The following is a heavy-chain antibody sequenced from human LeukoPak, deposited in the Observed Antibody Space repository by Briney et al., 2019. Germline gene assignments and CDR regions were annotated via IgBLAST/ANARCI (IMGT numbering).Heavy chain of an antibody. CDR2: INPNSGGT. V-gene: IGHV1-2*06. J-gene: IGHJ4*02. Sequence: ASVKDSCKASGYTFTGYYMHWVRQAPGQGLEWMGRINPNSGGTNYAQKFQGRVTMTRDTSISTAYMELSRLRSDDTAVYYCARAGTTVTTTDYWGQGTLVTVSS. D-gene: IGHD4-17*01. CDR1: GYTFTGYY. CDR3: ARAGTTVTTTDY.